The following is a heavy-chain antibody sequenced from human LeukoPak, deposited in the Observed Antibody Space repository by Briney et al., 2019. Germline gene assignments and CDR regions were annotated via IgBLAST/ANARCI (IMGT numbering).Heavy chain of an antibody. J-gene: IGHJ6*03. Sequence: GGSLRLSCVASGFTFSSRDWMTWVRQAPGKGLEWVANIKQDGSEKNYVDSVKGRFTISRDNAKNSVDLQMNSLRAEDTAVYYCARDRITMVRGVRRGYYYMDVWGKGTTVTVSS. CDR3: ARDRITMVRGVRRGYYYMDV. D-gene: IGHD3-10*01. CDR1: GFTFSSRDW. CDR2: IKQDGSEK. V-gene: IGHV3-7*01.